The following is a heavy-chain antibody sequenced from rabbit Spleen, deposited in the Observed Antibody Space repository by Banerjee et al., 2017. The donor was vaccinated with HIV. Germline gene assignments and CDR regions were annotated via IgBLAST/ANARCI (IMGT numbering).Heavy chain of an antibody. J-gene: IGHJ4*01. D-gene: IGHD1-1*01. V-gene: IGHV1S45*01. CDR3: ARDLVAVIGWNFNL. CDR2: IYIVTGKS. CDR1: GFDVSSDYM. Sequence: QEQLKETGGGLVQPGGSLTLSCKASGFDVSSDYMSWVRQAPGKGLEWIGCIYIVTGKSVYASWAKGRFTMSRTSSTTVTLQMTSLTAADTATYFCARDLVAVIGWNFNLWGPGTLVTVS.